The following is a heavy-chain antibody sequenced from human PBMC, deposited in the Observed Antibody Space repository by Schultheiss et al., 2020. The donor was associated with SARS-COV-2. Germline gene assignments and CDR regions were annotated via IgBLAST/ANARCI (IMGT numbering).Heavy chain of an antibody. CDR2: IYYSGST. D-gene: IGHD6-19*01. J-gene: IGHJ5*02. CDR3: ARLTAAVAPLFDP. CDR1: GGSISSGGYF. Sequence: SETLSLTCTVSGGSISSGGYFWTWIRQRPGKGLEWIGSIYYSGSTYYNPSLKSRVTISVDTSKNQFSLKLSSVTAADTAVYYCARLTAAVAPLFDPWGQGTLVTVSS. V-gene: IGHV4-39*01.